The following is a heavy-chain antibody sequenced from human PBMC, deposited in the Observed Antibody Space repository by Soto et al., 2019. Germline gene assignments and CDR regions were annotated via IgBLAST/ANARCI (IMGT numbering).Heavy chain of an antibody. D-gene: IGHD5-12*01. CDR2: VNPNGGGT. CDR1: GYNFTSYY. V-gene: IGHV1-46*01. J-gene: IGHJ4*02. CDR3: ARGGEWLQLDY. Sequence: QVQLVQSGAEVKKPGASVRVSCKASGYNFTSYYMHWVRQAPGQGLEWMGIVNPNGGGTSYAQEFQGTVTMTRATSTSTVYMELTGLRSEDTAVYYCARGGEWLQLDYWGQGTLVTVSS.